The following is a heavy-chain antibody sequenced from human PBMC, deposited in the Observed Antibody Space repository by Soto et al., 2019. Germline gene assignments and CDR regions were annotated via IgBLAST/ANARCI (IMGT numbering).Heavy chain of an antibody. Sequence: QVQLQESGPGLVKPSQTLSLTCTVSGGSISSGGYYWSWIRQHPGKGLEWIGYIYYSGSTYYNPSLESRVTISVDTSKNQFSLKLSSVTAADTAVYYCARVRETQYRPYYFDYWGQGTLVTVSS. CDR3: ARVRETQYRPYYFDY. CDR2: IYYSGST. CDR1: GGSISSGGYY. V-gene: IGHV4-31*03. D-gene: IGHD1-26*01. J-gene: IGHJ4*02.